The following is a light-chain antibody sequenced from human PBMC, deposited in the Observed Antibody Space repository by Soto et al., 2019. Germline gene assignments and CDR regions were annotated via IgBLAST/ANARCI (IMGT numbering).Light chain of an antibody. CDR3: HQYDNLPT. CDR2: DAS. V-gene: IGKV1-33*01. CDR1: QDISNY. Sequence: DIQMTQSPSSLSASVGDRVTITCQASQDISNYLNWYQQKPGKAPKLLIYDASNLETGFPSRFSGSGSGTDFTFTISSLQPEDIATYYCHQYDNLPTFGGGTKVEIK. J-gene: IGKJ4*01.